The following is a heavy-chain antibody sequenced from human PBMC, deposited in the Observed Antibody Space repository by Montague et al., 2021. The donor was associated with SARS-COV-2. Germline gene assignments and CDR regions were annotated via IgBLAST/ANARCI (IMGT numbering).Heavy chain of an antibody. D-gene: IGHD3-9*01. CDR3: ASSGITLTGLDAFDI. CDR1: GDSVSRKSLA. CDR2: TYYRSKCDS. J-gene: IGHJ3*02. Sequence: CAISGDSVSRKSLAWNWIRQSPSKRLEWLGRTYYRSKCDSDYAESVKRQLVITPDTSKNQVSLQLNSVIPEDTAVYFCASSGITLTGLDAFDIWGQGTMVTVSS. V-gene: IGHV6-1*01.